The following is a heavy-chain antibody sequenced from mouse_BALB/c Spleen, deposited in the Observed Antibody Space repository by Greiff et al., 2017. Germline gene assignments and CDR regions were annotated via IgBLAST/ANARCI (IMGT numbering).Heavy chain of an antibody. D-gene: IGHD1-1*01. J-gene: IGHJ4*01. CDR1: GFSLTSYG. V-gene: IGHV2-2*02. Sequence: VQLVESGPGLVQPSQSLSITCTVSGFSLTSYGVHWVRQSPGKGLEWLGVIWSGGSTDYNAAFISRLSISKDNSKSQVFFKMNSLQANDTAIYYCARTSYYYGSSYGSYAMDYWGQGTSVTVSS. CDR2: IWSGGST. CDR3: ARTSYYYGSSYGSYAMDY.